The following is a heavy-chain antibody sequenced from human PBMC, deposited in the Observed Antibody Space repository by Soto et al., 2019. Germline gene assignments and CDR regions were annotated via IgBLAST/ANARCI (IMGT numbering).Heavy chain of an antibody. Sequence: EVQLLESGGGLVQPGGSLRLSCAASGFTFSSYAMSWVLQAPGKGLEWVSAISGSGGSTYYADSVKGRFTISRDNSKNTLYLQMNSLRAEDTAVYYCAKDWVMVGAPSTGYWGQGTLVTVSS. CDR1: GFTFSSYA. CDR2: ISGSGGST. V-gene: IGHV3-23*01. D-gene: IGHD1-26*01. CDR3: AKDWVMVGAPSTGY. J-gene: IGHJ4*02.